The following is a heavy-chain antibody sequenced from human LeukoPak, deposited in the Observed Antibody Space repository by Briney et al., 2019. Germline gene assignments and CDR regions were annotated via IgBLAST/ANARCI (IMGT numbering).Heavy chain of an antibody. J-gene: IGHJ4*02. Sequence: PGGSLRLSCAASGFTYSYYTMHWVRQAPGKGLEWVAVISYDGSNGYYADSVKGRFTISRDNSKNTLYLQMNSLRVEDTAVYYCARVLNYFDSSGYYFSYWGQGTLVTVSS. CDR3: ARVLNYFDSSGYYFSY. V-gene: IGHV3-30-3*01. D-gene: IGHD3-22*01. CDR1: GFTYSYYT. CDR2: ISYDGSNG.